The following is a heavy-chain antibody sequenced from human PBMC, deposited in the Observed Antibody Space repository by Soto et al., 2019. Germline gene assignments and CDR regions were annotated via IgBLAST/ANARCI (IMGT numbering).Heavy chain of an antibody. CDR3: ARDHPPPDY. CDR2: ISAYNGNT. Sequence: QVQLVQSGAEVKKPGASVKVSCKASGYTFASYAISWMRQAPGQGLEWMGWISAYNGNTNYAQKLQGRVTMTTDTSTSPAYMQLRSPRSDATAVYSCARDHPPPDYWGQGTLVTVPS. J-gene: IGHJ4*02. V-gene: IGHV1-18*01. CDR1: GYTFASYA.